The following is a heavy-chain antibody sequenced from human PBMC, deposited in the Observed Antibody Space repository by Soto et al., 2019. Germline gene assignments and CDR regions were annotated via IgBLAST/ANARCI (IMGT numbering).Heavy chain of an antibody. D-gene: IGHD3-9*01. CDR1: GFTFSDYY. CDR3: ARDADILPGSDAFDI. V-gene: IGHV3-11*05. J-gene: IGHJ3*02. Sequence: VQLVESGGGLVKPGGSLRLSCAASGFTFSDYYMSWIRQAPGKGLEWVSYISSSNSYTNYADSVKGRFTISRDNAKNSLYRQMNSLRAEDTAVYYCARDADILPGSDAFDIWGQGTMVTVSS. CDR2: ISSSNSYT.